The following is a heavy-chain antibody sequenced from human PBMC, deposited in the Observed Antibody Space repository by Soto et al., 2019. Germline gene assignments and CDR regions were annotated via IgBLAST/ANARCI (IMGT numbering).Heavy chain of an antibody. D-gene: IGHD2-2*02. CDR2: ISAYNGNT. J-gene: IGHJ5*02. CDR3: ARGAHCSSTSCYSWFDP. CDR1: GYTFTSYG. V-gene: IGHV1-18*01. Sequence: ASMEGSCKASGYTFTSYGISWVRQAPGQGLEWMGWISAYNGNTNYAQKLQGRVTMTTDTSTSTAYMELRSLRSDDTAVYYCARGAHCSSTSCYSWFDPWGQGTLVTVSS.